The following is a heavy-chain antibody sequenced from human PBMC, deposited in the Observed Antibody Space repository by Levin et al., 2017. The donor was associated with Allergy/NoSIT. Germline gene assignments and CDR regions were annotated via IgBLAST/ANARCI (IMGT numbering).Heavy chain of an antibody. CDR2: SYYSGTA. CDR3: ARGRNAGGRGWFDS. V-gene: IGHV4-31*03. Sequence: SQTLSLTCTVSGDSISSGHYYWSWIRQPPGKGLEWIGHSYYSGTAYYNPSLTSRLTISVDTSQNQFSLKLSSVTAADTAVYYCARGRNAGGRGWFDSWGQGTLVTVSS. CDR1: GDSISSGHYY. D-gene: IGHD2-8*02. J-gene: IGHJ5*01.